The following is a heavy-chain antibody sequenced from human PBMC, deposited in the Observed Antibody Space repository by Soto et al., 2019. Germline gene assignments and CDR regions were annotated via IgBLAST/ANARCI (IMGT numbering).Heavy chain of an antibody. CDR2: IYYSGST. J-gene: IGHJ4*02. D-gene: IGHD5-12*01. Sequence: QVQLQESGPGLVKPSETLSLTCTVSGGSVSSGSYYWSWIRQPPGKGLEWIGYIYYSGSTNYNPSLMSRVTISVDTSKNQFSLKLSSGTAADTAVYYCARDTRGEFDYWGQGTLVTVSS. CDR1: GGSVSSGSYY. CDR3: ARDTRGEFDY. V-gene: IGHV4-61*01.